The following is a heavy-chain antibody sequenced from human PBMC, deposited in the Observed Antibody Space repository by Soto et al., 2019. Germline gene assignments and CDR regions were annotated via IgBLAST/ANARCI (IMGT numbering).Heavy chain of an antibody. CDR3: ARDRSRRGGTRYYYDSSGSYNWFDP. J-gene: IGHJ5*02. V-gene: IGHV4-31*03. CDR2: IYYSGST. Sequence: QVQLQESGPGLVKPSQTLSLTCTVSGGSISSGGYYWSWIRQHPGKGLEWIGYIYYSGSTYYNPSLKSRVTISVDTSKNQFSLKLSSVTAADTAVYYCARDRSRRGGTRYYYDSSGSYNWFDPWGQGTLVTVSS. D-gene: IGHD3-22*01. CDR1: GGSISSGGYY.